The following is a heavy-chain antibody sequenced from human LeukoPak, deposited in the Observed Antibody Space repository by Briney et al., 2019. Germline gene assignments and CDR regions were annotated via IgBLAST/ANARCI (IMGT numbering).Heavy chain of an antibody. D-gene: IGHD2-15*01. CDR1: GYSFSDSS. CDR2: IYKKDNLYAT. CDR3: TRDRGTYNWFDP. Sequence: GGSLRLSCVASGYSFSDSSVHWVRQSSGRGLEWVGLIYKKDNLYATAYAESVKGRFTISRDDSRDTPFLHMDSLKTEDTALYFCTRDRGTYNWFDPWGQGTLVTVSS. J-gene: IGHJ5*02. V-gene: IGHV3-73*01.